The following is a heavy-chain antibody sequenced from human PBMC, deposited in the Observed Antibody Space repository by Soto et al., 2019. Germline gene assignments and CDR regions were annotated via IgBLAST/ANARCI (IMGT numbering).Heavy chain of an antibody. D-gene: IGHD4-17*01. CDR1: GYTLTGLS. CDR3: TRGSLTTVTSPIDY. Sequence: GASVKVSCKVSGYTLTGLSMHWVRQAPGKGLEWMGIIDPDGGGTSYAQKFQGRVTMTKDTSTSTVYMELSSLRSEDTAVYYCTRGSLTTVTSPIDYWGQGTLVTVSS. CDR2: IDPDGGGT. V-gene: IGHV1-24*01. J-gene: IGHJ4*02.